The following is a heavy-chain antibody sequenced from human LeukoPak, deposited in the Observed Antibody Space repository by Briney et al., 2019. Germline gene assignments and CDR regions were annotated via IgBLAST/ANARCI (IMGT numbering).Heavy chain of an antibody. Sequence: SETLSLTCAVYGGSFSGYYWSWIRQPPGKGLEWIGEINHSGSTNYNPSLKSRVTISVDTSKNQFSLKLSSVTAADTAVYYCARPYPYYYDSSGYPEGDAFDIWGQGTMVTVSS. V-gene: IGHV4-34*01. CDR1: GGSFSGYY. CDR2: INHSGST. D-gene: IGHD3-22*01. J-gene: IGHJ3*02. CDR3: ARPYPYYYDSSGYPEGDAFDI.